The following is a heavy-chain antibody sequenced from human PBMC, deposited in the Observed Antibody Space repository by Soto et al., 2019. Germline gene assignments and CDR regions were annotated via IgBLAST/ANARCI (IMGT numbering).Heavy chain of an antibody. V-gene: IGHV1-18*01. CDR3: ARDISWRCSGGSCYSEGYFDY. Sequence: QVQLVQSGAEVKKPGASVKVSCKASGYTFTSYGISWVRQAPGQGLEWMGWISAYNGNTNYAKKLQGRVTMTTDTSTSTAYMELRSLRSDDTAVYYCARDISWRCSGGSCYSEGYFDYGGQGTLVTVSS. CDR1: GYTFTSYG. CDR2: ISAYNGNT. D-gene: IGHD2-15*01. J-gene: IGHJ4*02.